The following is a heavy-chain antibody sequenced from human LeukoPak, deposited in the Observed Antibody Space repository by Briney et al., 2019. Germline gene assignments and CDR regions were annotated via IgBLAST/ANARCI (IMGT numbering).Heavy chain of an antibody. CDR2: INPNSGGT. V-gene: IGHV1-2*02. Sequence: GASVKVSCKASGYTFTGYYMHWVRQAPGQGLEWMGWINPNSGGTNYAQKFQGRVTMTRDTSISTAYMELRSPRSDDTAVYYCARDYYDSSGYYYIFAYWGQGTLVTVSS. CDR1: GYTFTGYY. J-gene: IGHJ4*02. CDR3: ARDYYDSSGYYYIFAY. D-gene: IGHD3-22*01.